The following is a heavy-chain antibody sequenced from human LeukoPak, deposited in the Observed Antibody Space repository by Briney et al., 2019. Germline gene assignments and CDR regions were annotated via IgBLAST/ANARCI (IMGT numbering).Heavy chain of an antibody. J-gene: IGHJ4*02. CDR3: ARHDSSGYYYGSVVDY. V-gene: IGHV5-51*01. CDR2: IYPGDSDT. Sequence: GESLKISCKGSGYRFTSYWIGWGRPMPGKGLEWMGIIYPGDSDTRSSPSFQGQVTISADKSISTAYLQWSSLKASDTAMYYCARHDSSGYYYGSVVDYWGQGTLVTVSA. CDR1: GYRFTSYW. D-gene: IGHD3-22*01.